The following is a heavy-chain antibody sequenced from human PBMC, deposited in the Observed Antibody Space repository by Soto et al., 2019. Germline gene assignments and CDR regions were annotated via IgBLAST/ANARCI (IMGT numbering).Heavy chain of an antibody. Sequence: SETLSLTCTVSGDSITASYSNWAWIRQPPGKGLEWIGTFYYSGTTSQNPPLRSRITISGDTSRNQFSPNLRSVTAADSGVYYCAKLVRDDVRRSDLDHCGQGTLVTVAS. CDR1: GDSITASYSN. D-gene: IGHD3-10*02. CDR2: FYYSGTT. CDR3: AKLVRDDVRRSDLDH. V-gene: IGHV4-39*01. J-gene: IGHJ4*02.